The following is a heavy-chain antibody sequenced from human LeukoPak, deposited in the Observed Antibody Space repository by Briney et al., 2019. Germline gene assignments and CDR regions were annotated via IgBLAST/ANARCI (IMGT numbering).Heavy chain of an antibody. CDR1: GFTFSSYA. D-gene: IGHD3-10*01. J-gene: IGHJ5*02. V-gene: IGHV3-23*01. CDR2: ISGSGGST. CDR3: AKTMVRGVKNNWFDP. Sequence: PGGSLRLSCAASGFTFSSYAMSWVRQAPGKGLEWVSAISGSGGSTYYADSVKGRFTISRDNSKNTLYLQMNSLRAEDTAVYYCAKTMVRGVKNNWFDPWGQGTLVTVSS.